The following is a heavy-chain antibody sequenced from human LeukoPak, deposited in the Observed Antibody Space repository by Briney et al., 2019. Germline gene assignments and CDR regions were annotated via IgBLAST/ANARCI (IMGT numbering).Heavy chain of an antibody. CDR3: ARDWELTY. CDR1: GYTFTSNY. J-gene: IGHJ4*02. CDR2: IYCSDGST. Sequence: GASVKVSCKASGYTFTSNYIHWVRQAPGQGLEWMGSIYCSDGSTIYGQKFQGRVTITRDTSTSTVYMDLSGLRSEDTAVYYCARDWELTYWGQGTLVTVSS. V-gene: IGHV1-46*01. D-gene: IGHD1-7*01.